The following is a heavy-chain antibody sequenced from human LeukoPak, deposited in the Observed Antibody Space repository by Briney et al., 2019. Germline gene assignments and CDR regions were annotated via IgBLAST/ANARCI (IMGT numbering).Heavy chain of an antibody. CDR2: IYWNGDQ. J-gene: IGHJ4*02. V-gene: IGHV2-5*01. Sequence: SGPTLVKPTQTLTLTRTFSGFSLSTNAVGVGWIRQPPGKALEWLALIYWNGDQRYSPSLRSRLSITKDTSKNQVVLTMTNMDPVDTATYYCAHKRNWVFVYWGQGTLVTVSS. CDR3: AHKRNWVFVY. D-gene: IGHD7-27*01. CDR1: GFSLSTNAVG.